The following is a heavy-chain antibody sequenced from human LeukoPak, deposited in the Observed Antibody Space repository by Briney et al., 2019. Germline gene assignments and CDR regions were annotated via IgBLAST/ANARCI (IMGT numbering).Heavy chain of an antibody. J-gene: IGHJ4*02. V-gene: IGHV4-34*01. CDR2: INHSGST. Sequence: SETLSLTCAVYGGSFSGYYWSWIRQPPGKGLGWIGEINHSGSTNYNPSLKSRVTISVDTSKNQFSLKLSSVTAADMAVYYCARGRIYNWNPRGFDYWGQGTLVTVPS. D-gene: IGHD1-1*01. CDR1: GGSFSGYY. CDR3: ARGRIYNWNPRGFDY.